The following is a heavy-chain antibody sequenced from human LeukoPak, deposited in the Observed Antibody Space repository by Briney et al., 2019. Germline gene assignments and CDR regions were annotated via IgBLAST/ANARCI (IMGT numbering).Heavy chain of an antibody. CDR3: ARDPELDSSSWYYFDY. Sequence: ASVKVSCKASGYTFTGYYMHWVRQAPGQGLEWMGWINPNSGGTNYAQKFQGRVTMTRDTSISTACMELSRLRSDDTAVYYCARDPELDSSSWYYFDYWGQGTLVTVSS. CDR2: INPNSGGT. CDR1: GYTFTGYY. D-gene: IGHD6-13*01. J-gene: IGHJ4*02. V-gene: IGHV1-2*02.